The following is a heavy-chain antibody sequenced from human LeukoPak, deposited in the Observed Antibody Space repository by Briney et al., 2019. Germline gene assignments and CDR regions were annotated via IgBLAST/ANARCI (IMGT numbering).Heavy chain of an antibody. D-gene: IGHD3-3*01. CDR2: IYYSGST. CDR1: GGSISSSSYY. V-gene: IGHV4-39*01. Sequence: SETLSLTCTVSGGSISSSSYYWGWIRQPPGKGLEWIGSIYYSGSTYYNPSLKSRVTISVDTSKNQFSLKLSSVTAADTAVYYCARCLTYYDFWSGSQNWFDPWGQGTLVTVSS. CDR3: ARCLTYYDFWSGSQNWFDP. J-gene: IGHJ5*02.